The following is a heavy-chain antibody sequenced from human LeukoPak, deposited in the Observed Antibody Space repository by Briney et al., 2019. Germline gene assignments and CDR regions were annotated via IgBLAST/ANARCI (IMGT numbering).Heavy chain of an antibody. Sequence: PGGSLRLSCVVSGITFSSYAMSWVPQAPGKGLDWVSAISASGGSTYYADSVKGRFTISRDNSKNTVYLPMNSLRGDDTAIYYCAPNWNLDYWGQGTLVTVSS. CDR1: GITFSSYA. CDR3: APNWNLDY. V-gene: IGHV3-23*01. J-gene: IGHJ4*02. D-gene: IGHD1-1*01. CDR2: ISASGGST.